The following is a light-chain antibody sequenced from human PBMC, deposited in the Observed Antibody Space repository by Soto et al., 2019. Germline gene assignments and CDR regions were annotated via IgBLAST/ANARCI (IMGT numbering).Light chain of an antibody. CDR3: QQYGNPPCT. CDR1: QTVNSRS. CDR2: GAS. Sequence: PGERAALSCRASQTVNSRSLAWLQQKPGQAPRLLIYGASNRANGIPDRFSGSGSGTDFTLTISRLEAEDVAVYHCQQYGNPPCTVGLGTKVDSK. J-gene: IGKJ1*01. V-gene: IGKV3-20*01.